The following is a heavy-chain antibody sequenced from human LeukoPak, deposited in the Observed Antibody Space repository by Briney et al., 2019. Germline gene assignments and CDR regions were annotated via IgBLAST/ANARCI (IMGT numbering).Heavy chain of an antibody. Sequence: GGSLRLSCAVSGISFSVYYMSWIRQAPGKGLEWVSYISSRGSTIYYADSVKGRFTISRDNAKNSLYLQMNSLRAEDTAVYYCARDLEVAAAGKVSFDYWGQGTLVTVSS. CDR1: GISFSVYY. V-gene: IGHV3-11*04. CDR2: ISSRGSTI. J-gene: IGHJ4*02. CDR3: ARDLEVAAAGKVSFDY. D-gene: IGHD6-13*01.